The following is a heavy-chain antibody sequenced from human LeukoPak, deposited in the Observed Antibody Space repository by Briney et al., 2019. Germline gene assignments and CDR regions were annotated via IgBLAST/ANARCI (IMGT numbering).Heavy chain of an antibody. CDR3: AGKDKSWTFDY. CDR2: INWNGGST. Sequence: GGSLRLSCAASGFTFDDYGMSWVRQAPGKGLEWVSGINWNGGSTGYADSVKGRFIISRDNAKNSLYLQMNSLRAEDTALYYCAGKDKSWTFDYWGQGTLVTVSS. D-gene: IGHD3/OR15-3a*01. J-gene: IGHJ4*02. CDR1: GFTFDDYG. V-gene: IGHV3-20*04.